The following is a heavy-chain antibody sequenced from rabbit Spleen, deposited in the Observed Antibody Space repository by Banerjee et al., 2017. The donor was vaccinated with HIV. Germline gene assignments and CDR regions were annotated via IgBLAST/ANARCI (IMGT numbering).Heavy chain of an antibody. CDR1: GFSFSSSDY. V-gene: IGHV1S40*01. Sequence: QSLEESGGDLVKPGTSLTLTCTASGFSFSSSDYMCWVRQAPGKGLEWISCIAGSSSGFTYSATWAKGRFTCSKTSSTTVTLQMTSLTVADTATYFCVRGSTMTIIGAYYYNLWGPGTLVTVS. D-gene: IGHD2-1*01. CDR3: VRGSTMTIIGAYYYNL. CDR2: IAGSSSGFT. J-gene: IGHJ4*01.